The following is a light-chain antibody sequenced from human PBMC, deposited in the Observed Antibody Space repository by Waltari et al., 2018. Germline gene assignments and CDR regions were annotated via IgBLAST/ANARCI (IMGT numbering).Light chain of an antibody. CDR3: WLYYSGAQG. Sequence: QAVVTQEPSLTVSPGGTVTLTCASSTGAVTSGPFPHWLQQKPGQAPKTLLYDTTNKLSWTPARFSGPLAGGKAARTRSGAQPEDDAEYYCWLYYSGAQGFGGGTRLTVL. J-gene: IGLJ2*01. CDR2: DTT. CDR1: TGAVTSGPF. V-gene: IGLV7-46*01.